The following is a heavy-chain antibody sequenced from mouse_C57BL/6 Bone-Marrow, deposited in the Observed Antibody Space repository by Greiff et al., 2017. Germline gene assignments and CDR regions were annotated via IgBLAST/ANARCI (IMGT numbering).Heavy chain of an antibody. V-gene: IGHV1-53*01. Sequence: QVQLQQPGPELVKPGASVKLSCKASGYTFTSYWMHWVKQRPGQGLEWIGNINPSNGGTNYNEKFKSKATLTVDKSSLTAYMQLSSLTSADSAVYYCARWGYGNYGAWFAYWGQGTLVTVSA. CDR1: GYTFTSYW. CDR3: ARWGYGNYGAWFAY. J-gene: IGHJ3*01. D-gene: IGHD2-10*02. CDR2: INPSNGGT.